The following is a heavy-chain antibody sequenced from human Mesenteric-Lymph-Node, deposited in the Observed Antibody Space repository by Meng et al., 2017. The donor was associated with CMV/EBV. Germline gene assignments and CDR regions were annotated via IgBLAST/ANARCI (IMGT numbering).Heavy chain of an antibody. CDR2: MNPNSGNT. D-gene: IGHD5-24*01. J-gene: IGHJ4*02. CDR3: ARGQTEMGDY. Sequence: ASVKVSCKASGGTFSSYTISWVRQAPGQGLEWMGWMNPNSGNTGYAQKFQGRVTITRNTSISTAYMELSSLRSEDTAVYYCARGQTEMGDYWGQGTLVTVSS. V-gene: IGHV1-8*03. CDR1: GGTFSSYT.